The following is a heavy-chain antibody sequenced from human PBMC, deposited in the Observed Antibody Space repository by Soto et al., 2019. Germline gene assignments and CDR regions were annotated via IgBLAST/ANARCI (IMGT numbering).Heavy chain of an antibody. Sequence: EVQLVESGGGLIQPGGSLRLSCAASGFTVSSKYMTWVRQAPGKGLEWVSVIYGGGTTYYADSVKGQFTISRDNSKNTLYLQMNRLRAEDTAVYYCVQATGWPGFDFWGQGTLVTVSS. J-gene: IGHJ4*02. V-gene: IGHV3-53*01. CDR2: IYGGGTT. D-gene: IGHD6-19*01. CDR3: VQATGWPGFDF. CDR1: GFTVSSKY.